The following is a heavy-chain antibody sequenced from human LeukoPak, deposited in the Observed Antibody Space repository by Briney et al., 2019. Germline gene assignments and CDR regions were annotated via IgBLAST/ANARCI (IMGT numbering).Heavy chain of an antibody. V-gene: IGHV3-21*01. CDR1: GFTFSSYS. Sequence: PGGSLRLSCAASGFTFSSYSMTWVRQAPGKGLEWVSSISSSSSYIYYADSVKGRFTISRDNAKNSLYLQMNSLRAEDTAVYYCARGGGSGSYDAFDIWGQGTMVTVSS. CDR3: ARGGGSGSYDAFDI. CDR2: ISSSSSYI. J-gene: IGHJ3*02. D-gene: IGHD3-10*01.